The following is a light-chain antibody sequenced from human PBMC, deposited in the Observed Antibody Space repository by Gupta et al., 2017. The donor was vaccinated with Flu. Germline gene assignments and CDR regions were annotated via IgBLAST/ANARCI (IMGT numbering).Light chain of an antibody. CDR3: QRYDSLWT. Sequence: SPSTLSASVGDRVTITCRASQSISIWLAWYQQKPGKVPKLLIYKASSLESGVPSRFSGSGSGTEFTLTISSLQPDDFATYYCQRYDSLWTFGQGTRVEIK. V-gene: IGKV1-5*03. CDR1: QSISIW. J-gene: IGKJ1*01. CDR2: KAS.